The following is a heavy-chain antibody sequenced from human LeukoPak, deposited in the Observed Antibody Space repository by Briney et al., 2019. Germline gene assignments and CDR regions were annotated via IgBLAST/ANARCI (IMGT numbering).Heavy chain of an antibody. D-gene: IGHD1-1*01. Sequence: GGSLRLSCVASGFTFSSYAMHWVRQAPGKGLEYVSGISSNGGSTYYANSVKDRFNISRDNSKNTLYLQMGSLRAEDTAVYHSARAGRNDASLGMDVWGQGTTVTVSS. CDR1: GFTFSSYA. CDR2: ISSNGGST. CDR3: ARAGRNDASLGMDV. J-gene: IGHJ6*02. V-gene: IGHV3-64*01.